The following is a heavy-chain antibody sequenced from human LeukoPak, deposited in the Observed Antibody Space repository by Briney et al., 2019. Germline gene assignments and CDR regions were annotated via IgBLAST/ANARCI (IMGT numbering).Heavy chain of an antibody. V-gene: IGHV3-21*01. CDR1: GFTFSSYG. CDR3: ARRFLNSLDI. J-gene: IGHJ3*02. CDR2: ISSSSAYK. D-gene: IGHD4-23*01. Sequence: PGGSLRLSCAGSGFTFSSYGMHWVRQAPGKGLEWVSSISSSSAYKYYADSVKGRFTISRDNAKNSLYLQLNSLRAEDTALYFCARRFLNSLDIWGQGTMVVVSS.